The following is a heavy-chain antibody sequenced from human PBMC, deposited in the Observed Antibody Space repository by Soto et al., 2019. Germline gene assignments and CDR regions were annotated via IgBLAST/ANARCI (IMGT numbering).Heavy chain of an antibody. V-gene: IGHV3-13*01. J-gene: IGHJ6*02. D-gene: IGHD3-22*01. Sequence: PGGSLRLSCAASGFTFSSYDMHWVRQATGKGLEWVSAIGTAGDTYYPGSVEGRFTISRENAKNSLYLQMSSLRAEDTAVYYCARADYDSSGYFHGMDVWGQGTTVTVSS. CDR3: ARADYDSSGYFHGMDV. CDR1: GFTFSSYD. CDR2: IGTAGDT.